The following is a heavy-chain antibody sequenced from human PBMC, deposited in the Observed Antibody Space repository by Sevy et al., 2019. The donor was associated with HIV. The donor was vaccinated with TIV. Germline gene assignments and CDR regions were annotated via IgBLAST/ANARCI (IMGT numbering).Heavy chain of an antibody. J-gene: IGHJ6*02. CDR2: VYSGGAT. CDR1: GFTLTNEF. Sequence: GSLRLSCAVSGFTLTNEFFSWVRQAPGKGLGWVAVVYSGGATYYGDPVKGRFTISRDKSKGTLYLQMKSLRAEDTAVYYCARVGYCRGGTCFSGFYYAMDVWGQGTTVTVSS. V-gene: IGHV3-53*01. D-gene: IGHD2-15*01. CDR3: ARVGYCRGGTCFSGFYYAMDV.